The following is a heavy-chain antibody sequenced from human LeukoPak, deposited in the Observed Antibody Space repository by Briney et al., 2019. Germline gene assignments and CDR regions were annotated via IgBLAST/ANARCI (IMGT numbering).Heavy chain of an antibody. J-gene: IGHJ4*02. V-gene: IGHV3-11*01. CDR1: GFTFGDYY. CDR3: ARRDDFWSADY. CDR2: ISSSGSAI. Sequence: GGSLRLSCAASGFTFGDYYMSWIRQAPGKGLEWVSYISSSGSAIYYADSVKGQFTISRDNAKNSLYLQINSLRAEDTAVYYCARRDDFWSADYWGQGTLVTVSS. D-gene: IGHD3-3*01.